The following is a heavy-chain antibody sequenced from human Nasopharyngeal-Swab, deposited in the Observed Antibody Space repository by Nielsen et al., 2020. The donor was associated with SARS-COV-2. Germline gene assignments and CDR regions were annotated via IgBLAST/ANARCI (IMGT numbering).Heavy chain of an antibody. CDR1: GFLGYD. CDR2: IIFSSGTI. V-gene: IGHV3-48*04. CDR3: ASEHPAEYALDV. J-gene: IGHJ6*02. Sequence: GESLKISCAVSGFLGYDMNWVRHAPVTGLACLSYIIFSSGTIYYADSVKGRFTISRDNAKKSLFLQMNSLRAEDTAVYYCASEHPAEYALDVWGLGTTVTVS.